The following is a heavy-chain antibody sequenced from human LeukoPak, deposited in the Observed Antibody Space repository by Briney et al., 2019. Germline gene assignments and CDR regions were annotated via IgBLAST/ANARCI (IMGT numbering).Heavy chain of an antibody. D-gene: IGHD3-22*01. V-gene: IGHV5-51*01. CDR2: IYPGDSDT. CDR1: GYSFTSYW. CDR3: ARQNYYDSSGYSPLSAFDI. J-gene: IGHJ3*02. Sequence: GESLKISCKGSGYSFTSYWIGWGRQMPGKGLEWRGIIYPGDSDTRYSPSFRGQVTISVDKSMCTASLQWSSLKASDTAMYYCARQNYYDSSGYSPLSAFDIWGQGTMVTVSS.